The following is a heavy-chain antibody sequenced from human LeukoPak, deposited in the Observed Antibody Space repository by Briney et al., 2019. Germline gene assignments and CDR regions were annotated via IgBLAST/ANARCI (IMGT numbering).Heavy chain of an antibody. D-gene: IGHD4/OR15-4a*01. J-gene: IGHJ5*02. V-gene: IGHV1-46*01. CDR1: GYTFTSYY. Sequence: ASVRLSCEASGYTFTSYYMHCVRHAPGQGLECMGIINPSGGSTSYAQKFQGRVTMTRDTSTSTVYMELSSLRSEDTAVYYCARDLGAQTMVFFDPWGQGTLVTVSS. CDR3: ARDLGAQTMVFFDP. CDR2: INPSGGST.